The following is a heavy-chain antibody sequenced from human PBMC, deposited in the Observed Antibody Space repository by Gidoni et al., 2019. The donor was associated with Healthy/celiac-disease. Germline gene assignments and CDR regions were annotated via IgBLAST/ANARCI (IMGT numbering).Heavy chain of an antibody. V-gene: IGHV3-23*01. CDR3: AKSRGIAVAGTRFDD. D-gene: IGHD6-19*01. Sequence: VLLLESGGDLVQPGGSLSLSCAASGFTFSSDARSWVRQAPGKGLGWVSGISGSGGSTDYGDSVKGRFNSSRENSKNTLYLQMNSLRAEDTAVYYCAKSRGIAVAGTRFDDWGQGTLVTVSS. J-gene: IGHJ4*02. CDR2: ISGSGGST. CDR1: GFTFSSDA.